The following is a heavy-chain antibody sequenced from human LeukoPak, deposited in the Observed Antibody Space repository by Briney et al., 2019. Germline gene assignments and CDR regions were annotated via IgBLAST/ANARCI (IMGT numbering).Heavy chain of an antibody. V-gene: IGHV3-30*04. CDR3: ARDERLLSSLK. CDR1: GFTFSSYV. Sequence: GGSLRLSCAASGFTFSSYVMHWVRQAPGKGLEWVAIISYDGSNEYYADSVKGRFTISRDNSKNTLYLQMNSLRAEDTAIYYCARDERLLSSLKWGQGTLVTVSS. J-gene: IGHJ4*02. D-gene: IGHD3-3*01. CDR2: ISYDGSNE.